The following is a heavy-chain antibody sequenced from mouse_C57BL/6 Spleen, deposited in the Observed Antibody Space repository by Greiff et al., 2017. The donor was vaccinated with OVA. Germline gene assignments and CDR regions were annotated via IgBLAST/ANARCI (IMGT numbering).Heavy chain of an antibody. D-gene: IGHD1-1*01. V-gene: IGHV6-3*01. CDR3: TRGYYGSSDYYAMDY. Sequence: EVHLVESGGGLVQPGGSMKLSCVASGFTFSNYWMNWVRQSPEKGLEWVAQIRLKSDNYATHYAEYGKGRFTISRDDSKSSVYLQMNNGRAEDTGIYYCTRGYYGSSDYYAMDYWGQGTSVTVSS. CDR2: IRLKSDNYAT. J-gene: IGHJ4*01. CDR1: GFTFSNYW.